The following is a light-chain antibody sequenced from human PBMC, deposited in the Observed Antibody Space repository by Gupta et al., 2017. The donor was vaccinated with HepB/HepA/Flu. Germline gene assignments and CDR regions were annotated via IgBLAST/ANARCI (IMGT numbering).Light chain of an antibody. CDR3: QQSYRTPGT. CDR2: AAS. Sequence: DIQMTQSPSSLSASVGDRVTITCRASQSISSYLNWYLQKPGKAPKLLIYAASSLQSGVPSRFSGSGSGTDFTLTISSLQPEDFATYFCQQSYRTPGTFGQGTKVEIK. CDR1: QSISSY. V-gene: IGKV1-39*01. J-gene: IGKJ1*01.